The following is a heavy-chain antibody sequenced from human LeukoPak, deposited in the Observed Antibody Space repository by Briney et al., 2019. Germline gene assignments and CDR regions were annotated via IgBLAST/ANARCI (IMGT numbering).Heavy chain of an antibody. CDR1: GFIFSNFE. CDR3: ARVICTGGSCFQNDY. CDR2: INSGATSE. J-gene: IGHJ4*02. Sequence: GGSLRLSCTASGFIFSNFEMNWVRQAPGKGLQWLAYINSGATSEYYADSVKGRFTISRDNAKNSLFLQMNSLRVQDTAIYYCARVICTGGSCFQNDYWGQGTLVAVSS. V-gene: IGHV3-48*03. D-gene: IGHD2-15*01.